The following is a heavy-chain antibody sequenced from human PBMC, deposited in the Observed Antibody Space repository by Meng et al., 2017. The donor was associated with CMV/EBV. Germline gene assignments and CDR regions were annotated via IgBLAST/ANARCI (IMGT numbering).Heavy chain of an antibody. J-gene: IGHJ6*02. D-gene: IGHD1-1*01. V-gene: IGHV6-1*01. CDR3: ARDLERSNYYYYYGMDV. CDR2: TYYRSKWYN. Sequence: LRLSCAASGDSVSSNSAAWNWIRQSPSRGLEWLGRTYYRSKWYNDYAVSVKSRITINPDTSKNQFSLQLNSVTPEDTAVYYCARDLERSNYYYYYGMDVWGQGTTVTVSS. CDR1: GDSVSSNSAA.